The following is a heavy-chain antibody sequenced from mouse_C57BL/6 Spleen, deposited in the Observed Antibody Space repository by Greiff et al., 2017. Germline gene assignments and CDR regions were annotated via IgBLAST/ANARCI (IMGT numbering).Heavy chain of an antibody. J-gene: IGHJ3*01. D-gene: IGHD2-4*01. Sequence: DVMLVESGGDLVKPGGSLKLSCAASGFTFSSYGMSWVRQTPDKRLEWVATISSGGSYTYYPDSVKGRFTISRDNAKNTLYLQMSSLKSEDTAMYYCARHTDYQFAYWGQGTLVTVSA. CDR3: ARHTDYQFAY. V-gene: IGHV5-6*02. CDR1: GFTFSSYG. CDR2: ISSGGSYT.